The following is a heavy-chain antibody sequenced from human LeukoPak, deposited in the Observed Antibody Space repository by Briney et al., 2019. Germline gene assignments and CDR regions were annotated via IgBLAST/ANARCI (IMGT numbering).Heavy chain of an antibody. CDR3: ARAYSSLSEISFEARSDYYYYMDV. J-gene: IGHJ6*03. D-gene: IGHD6-6*01. CDR2: MNPNSGNT. Sequence: ASVKVSCKASGYTFTSYDINWVRQATGQGLEWMGWMNPNSGNTGYAQKFQGRVTITRNTSISTAYMELSSLRSEDTAVYYCARAYSSLSEISFEARSDYYYYMDVWGKGTTVTVSS. CDR1: GYTFTSYD. V-gene: IGHV1-8*03.